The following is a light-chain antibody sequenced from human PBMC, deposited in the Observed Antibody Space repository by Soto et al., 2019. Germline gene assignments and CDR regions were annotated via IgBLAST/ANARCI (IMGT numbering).Light chain of an antibody. CDR2: LTS. V-gene: IGKV3-15*01. CDR1: QSVSGN. Sequence: EVVMTQSPATLSVSPGDRVTLSCRASQSVSGNLAWYQQKPGQTPRLLIYLTSTRATGIPARFSGSGSGTDFTLTISSLQPEDFATYYCQQANSFPLTFGGGTKVDI. J-gene: IGKJ4*01. CDR3: QQANSFPLT.